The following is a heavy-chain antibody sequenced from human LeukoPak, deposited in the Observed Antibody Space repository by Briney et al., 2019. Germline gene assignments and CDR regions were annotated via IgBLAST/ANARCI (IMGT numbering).Heavy chain of an antibody. Sequence: GGPLQISLQRSGSTFTSYWIGWARQLPGKGLEWMGIIYPVESTTRYSPSFQGQVTSSVNKSISNAYLQWSSLKASDTAMYYCARHYYGSGSSEDAFDIWGQGTMVTVSS. V-gene: IGHV5-51*01. D-gene: IGHD3-10*01. CDR2: IYPVESTT. CDR3: ARHYYGSGSSEDAFDI. CDR1: GSTFTSYW. J-gene: IGHJ3*02.